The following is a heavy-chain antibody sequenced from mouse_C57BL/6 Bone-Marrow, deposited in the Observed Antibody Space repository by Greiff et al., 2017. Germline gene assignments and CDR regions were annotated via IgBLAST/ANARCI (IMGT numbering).Heavy chain of an antibody. Sequence: VQLQQSGAELVRPGASVKLSCTASGFTIKDDYMHWVKQRPEQGLEWIGWIDPENGDTEYASKFQGKATITADTSSTTAYLQLSSLTSEDTAFYYCTTRGPDVWGTGTTVTVSS. V-gene: IGHV14-4*01. CDR2: IDPENGDT. J-gene: IGHJ1*03. CDR3: TTRGPDV. CDR1: GFTIKDDY.